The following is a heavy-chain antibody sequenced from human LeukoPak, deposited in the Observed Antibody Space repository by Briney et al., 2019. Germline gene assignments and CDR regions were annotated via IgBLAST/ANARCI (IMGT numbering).Heavy chain of an antibody. Sequence: PGGSLRLSCAASGFTFSSYSMNWVRQAPGKGLEWDSYISSSSNYINYADSVKGRFTISRDNAKNSLYLQMNSLRAEDTAVYYCARDESLVRGAAFDYWGQGTLVTVSS. J-gene: IGHJ4*02. CDR2: ISSSSNYI. D-gene: IGHD3-10*01. V-gene: IGHV3-21*01. CDR1: GFTFSSYS. CDR3: ARDESLVRGAAFDY.